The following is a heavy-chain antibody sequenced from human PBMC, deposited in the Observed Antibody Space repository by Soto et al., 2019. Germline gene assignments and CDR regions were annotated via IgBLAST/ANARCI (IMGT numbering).Heavy chain of an antibody. CDR3: AAPRDEYGSGVSWFTYGMDI. V-gene: IGHV3-23*01. D-gene: IGHD3-10*01. CDR2: LDGAGGST. J-gene: IGHJ6*02. CDR1: GFTFSDYA. Sequence: VGSLRLSCLASGFTFSDYAMTWVRHVPGRGLEWVASLDGAGGSTYYADSVRGRFTISRDNSQNTLFLQMKRLTVDDTAIYYCAAPRDEYGSGVSWFTYGMDIWGQGTTVTVSS.